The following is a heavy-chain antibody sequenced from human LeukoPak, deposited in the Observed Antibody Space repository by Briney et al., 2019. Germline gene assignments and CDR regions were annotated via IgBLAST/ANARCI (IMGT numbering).Heavy chain of an antibody. CDR1: GFTFSSYA. J-gene: IGHJ2*01. Sequence: GGSLRLSCAASGFTFSSYAMHWVRQAPGKGLEWVSYISSSSSTIYYADSVKGRFTISRDNAKNSLYLQMNSLRAEDTAVYYCAIHEYSSSYWYFDLWGRGTLVTVSS. D-gene: IGHD6-6*01. CDR3: AIHEYSSSYWYFDL. CDR2: ISSSSSTI. V-gene: IGHV3-48*01.